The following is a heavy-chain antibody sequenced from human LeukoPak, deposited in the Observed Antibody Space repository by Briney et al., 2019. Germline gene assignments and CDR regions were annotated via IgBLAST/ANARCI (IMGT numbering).Heavy chain of an antibody. CDR2: IYYSGST. J-gene: IGHJ4*02. Sequence: SETLSLTCTVSGGSTSSYYWSWIRQPPGKGLEWIGYIYYSGSTNYNPSLKSRVTISVDTSKNQFSLKLSSVTAADTAVYYCARETYYYDSSGYTEYYFDYWGQGTLVTVSS. D-gene: IGHD3-22*01. CDR3: ARETYYYDSSGYTEYYFDY. CDR1: GGSTSSYY. V-gene: IGHV4-59*01.